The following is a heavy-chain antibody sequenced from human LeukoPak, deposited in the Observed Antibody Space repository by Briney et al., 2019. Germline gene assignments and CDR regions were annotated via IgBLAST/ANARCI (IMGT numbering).Heavy chain of an antibody. V-gene: IGHV3-23*01. Sequence: GGPLRLSCAASGFTFSSYAMSWVRQAPGKGLEWVSAISSSGGSTYYADSVKGRFTTSRDNSKNTLYLQMNSLRVEDSAVYYCARAGYYRFDYWGQGTLVTVSS. CDR3: ARAGYYRFDY. J-gene: IGHJ4*02. CDR1: GFTFSSYA. CDR2: ISSSGGST. D-gene: IGHD2/OR15-2a*01.